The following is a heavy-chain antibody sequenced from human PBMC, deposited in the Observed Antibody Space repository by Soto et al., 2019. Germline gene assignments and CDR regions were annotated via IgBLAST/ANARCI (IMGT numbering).Heavy chain of an antibody. V-gene: IGHV3-30*03. CDR1: GFTFSIYG. D-gene: IGHD1-26*01. CDR2: ISFDGSEK. Sequence: QVQLVESGGGVVQPGRSLRLSCAASGFTFSIYGMHWVRHAPGKGLEWVAMISFDGSEKYYTDSVKGRFHISRDSSKNTMYLKVNSLRVEDTAVYYCARDRRLYYSDAFDIWGQGTTVTVSS. J-gene: IGHJ3*02. CDR3: ARDRRLYYSDAFDI.